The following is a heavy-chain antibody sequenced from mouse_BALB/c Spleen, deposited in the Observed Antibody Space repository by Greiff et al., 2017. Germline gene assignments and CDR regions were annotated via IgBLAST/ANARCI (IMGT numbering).Heavy chain of an antibody. CDR1: GYSITSDYA. Sequence: EVHLVESGPGLVKPSQSLSLTCTVTGYSITSDYAWNWIRQFPGNKLEWMGYISYSGSTSYNPSLKSRISITRDTSKNQFFLQLNSVTTEDTATYYCARNYGNLFAYWGQGTLVTVSA. D-gene: IGHD2-1*01. CDR2: ISYSGST. J-gene: IGHJ3*01. V-gene: IGHV3-2*02. CDR3: ARNYGNLFAY.